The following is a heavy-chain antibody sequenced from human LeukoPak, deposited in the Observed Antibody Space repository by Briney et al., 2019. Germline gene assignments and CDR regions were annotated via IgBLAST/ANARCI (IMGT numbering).Heavy chain of an antibody. CDR3: ARESYSPSYYDSSGYIDY. CDR1: GFTFSSYA. V-gene: IGHV3-30-3*01. CDR2: ISFDGSNK. D-gene: IGHD3-22*01. J-gene: IGHJ4*02. Sequence: GGSLRLSCAASGFTFSSYAMHWVRQAPGKGLEWVAVISFDGSNKYYADSVKGRFTISRDNSKNTLYLQMNSLRAEDTAVYYCARESYSPSYYDSSGYIDYWGQGTLVTVSS.